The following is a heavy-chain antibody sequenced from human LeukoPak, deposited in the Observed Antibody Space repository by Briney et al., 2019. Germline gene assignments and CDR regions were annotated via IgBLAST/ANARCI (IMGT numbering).Heavy chain of an antibody. CDR3: ARDRITMVRGDGMDV. J-gene: IGHJ6*04. V-gene: IGHV3-48*03. CDR1: GFTFSSYE. CDR2: ISSSGSTI. Sequence: GGSLRLSCAASGFTFSSYEMNWVRQAPGKGLEWVSYISSSGSTIYYAGSVKGRFTISRDNAKNSLYLQMNSLRAEDTAVYYCARDRITMVRGDGMDVWGKGTTVTVSS. D-gene: IGHD3-10*01.